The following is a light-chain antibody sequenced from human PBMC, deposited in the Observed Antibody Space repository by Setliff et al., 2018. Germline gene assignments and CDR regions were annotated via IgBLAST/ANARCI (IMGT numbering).Light chain of an antibody. CDR1: NSDVGGYSY. CDR2: EVS. J-gene: IGLJ1*01. V-gene: IGLV2-8*01. Sequence: QSALTQPPSASGSPGQSVTISCTGTNSDVGGYSYVSWYQQRPGKAPKLLIYEVSKRPSGVPDRFSGSKSGNTASLTVSGLQAEDEADYYCSSYGGDSNFVFGTGTKVTVL. CDR3: SSYGGDSNFV.